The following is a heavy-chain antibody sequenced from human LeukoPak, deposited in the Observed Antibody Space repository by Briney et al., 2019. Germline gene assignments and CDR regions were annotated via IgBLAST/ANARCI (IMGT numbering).Heavy chain of an antibody. V-gene: IGHV3-7*04. J-gene: IGHJ4*02. CDR3: TRGRYQFDY. CDR1: GSTFRTYW. D-gene: IGHD2-2*01. Sequence: GGSLRLSCEASGSTFRTYWMSWVRQAPGKGLEWVANIKEDGSEKNYVDSVKGRFTISRDNAENSLYLQMNSLRAEDTALYYCTRGRYQFDYWGQGTLVTVSS. CDR2: IKEDGSEK.